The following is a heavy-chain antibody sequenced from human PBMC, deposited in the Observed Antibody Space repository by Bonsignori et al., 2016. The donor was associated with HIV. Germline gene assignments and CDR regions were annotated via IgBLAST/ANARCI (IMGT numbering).Heavy chain of an antibody. CDR3: ARGVTPDYYYYMDV. V-gene: IGHV4-30-2*01. J-gene: IGHJ6*03. Sequence: QLQLQESGSGLVRPSQTLSLTCAVSGGSISSGTYSWNWIRQPPGKGPEWIGYFYQSGGTYYNPSLMSRVTISVDRSKNQFSLTLSSVTAADTAVYYCARGVTPDYYYYMDVWGQGTTVTVSS. CDR2: FYQSGGT. CDR1: GGSISSGTYS. D-gene: IGHD4-11*01.